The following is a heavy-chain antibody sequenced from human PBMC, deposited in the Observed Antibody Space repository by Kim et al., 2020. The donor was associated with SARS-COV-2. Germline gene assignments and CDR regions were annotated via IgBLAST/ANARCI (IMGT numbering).Heavy chain of an antibody. CDR2: INHSGST. CDR3: VRGTRQWLVRGPYYYYMDV. D-gene: IGHD6-19*01. CDR1: GGSFSGYY. Sequence: SETLSLTCAVYGGSFSGYYWSWIRQPPGKGLEWIGEINHSGSTNYNPSLKSRVTISVDTSKNQFSLKLSSVTAVDTAVYYCVRGTRQWLVRGPYYYYMDVWGEGTTGTVSS. V-gene: IGHV4-34*01. J-gene: IGHJ6*03.